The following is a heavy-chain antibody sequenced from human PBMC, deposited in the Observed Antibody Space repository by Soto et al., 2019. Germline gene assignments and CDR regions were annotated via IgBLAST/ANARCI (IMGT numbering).Heavy chain of an antibody. CDR1: GYTCTSCG. J-gene: IGHJ6*02. Sequence: QVHLVQSGAGVKKPGASVKVSCKASGYTCTSCGISWVRHAPGQWLEWMGLINTYNGYTNYPQNFQGRVTMTTDTSTGTVYMELRSLTSDDTAVYYCARDLTKGLDVWGQGTTVTVSS. V-gene: IGHV1-18*01. D-gene: IGHD4-4*01. CDR3: ARDLTKGLDV. CDR2: INTYNGYT.